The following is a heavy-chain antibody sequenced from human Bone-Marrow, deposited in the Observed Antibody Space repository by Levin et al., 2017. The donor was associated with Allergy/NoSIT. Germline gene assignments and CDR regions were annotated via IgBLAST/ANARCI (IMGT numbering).Heavy chain of an antibody. CDR2: VYPTGSI. CDR1: GVSVTSHY. CDR3: ARLLKHPGTKQLGRIDS. D-gene: IGHD1/OR15-1a*01. Sequence: KASETLSLTCNVSGVSVTSHYWTWIRQPPGKGLEYIGYVYPTGSINYSPFLEGRISLSSDTSKNQFSLKLASVTAADTATYYCARLLKHPGTKQLGRIDSWGQGTLVTVSS. J-gene: IGHJ4*02. V-gene: IGHV4-59*02.